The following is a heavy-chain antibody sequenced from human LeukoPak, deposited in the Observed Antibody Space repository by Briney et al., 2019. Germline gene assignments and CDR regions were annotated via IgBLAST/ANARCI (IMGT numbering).Heavy chain of an antibody. Sequence: PSETLSLTCAVYGGSFSGYYWSWIRQPPGKGLEWIGEINHSGSTNYNPSLKSRVTISVDTSKKQFSLKLSSVTAADTAVYYCVTYYFDSSGPKKIYWGQGTLVTVSS. V-gene: IGHV4-34*01. CDR2: INHSGST. D-gene: IGHD3-22*01. J-gene: IGHJ4*02. CDR3: VTYYFDSSGPKKIY. CDR1: GGSFSGYY.